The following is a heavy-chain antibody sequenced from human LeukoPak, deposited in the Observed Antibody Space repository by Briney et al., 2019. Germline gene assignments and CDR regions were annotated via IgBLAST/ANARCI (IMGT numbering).Heavy chain of an antibody. Sequence: GRSLRLSCAASGFTFSSYAMHWVRQAPGKGLEWVAVISYDGSNKYYADSVKGRFTISRDNSKNTLYLQMNSLRAEDTAVYYCAREGYYYYGTGSPFDYWGQGTLVTVSS. J-gene: IGHJ4*02. CDR3: AREGYYYYGTGSPFDY. V-gene: IGHV3-30*04. CDR2: ISYDGSNK. CDR1: GFTFSSYA. D-gene: IGHD3-10*01.